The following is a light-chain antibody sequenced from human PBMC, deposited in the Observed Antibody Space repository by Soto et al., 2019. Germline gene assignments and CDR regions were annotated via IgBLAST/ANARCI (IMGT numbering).Light chain of an antibody. V-gene: IGLV4-69*01. CDR2: LHSDGSH. CDR3: QTWGTGIRV. Sequence: QLVLTQSPSASAALGASVKLTCTLSSGHSSYAIAWHQQQPEKGPRYLMKLHSDGSHSKGDGIPDRFSGSSSGAERYLTISGLQSDDEAYYYCQTWGTGIRVFGGGTKLTVL. J-gene: IGLJ3*02. CDR1: SGHSSYA.